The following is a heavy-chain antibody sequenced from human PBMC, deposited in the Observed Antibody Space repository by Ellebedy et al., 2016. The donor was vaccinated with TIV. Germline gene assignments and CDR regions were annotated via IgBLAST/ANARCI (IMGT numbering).Heavy chain of an antibody. CDR2: ISGSGGST. J-gene: IGHJ5*02. V-gene: IGHV3-23*01. CDR3: AALYCSSTSCHQNWFDP. Sequence: GESLKISCAASGFTFSSYAMSWVRQAPGKGLEWVSAISGSGGSTYYADSVKGRFTISRDNSKNTLYLQMNSLRAEDTAVYYCAALYCSSTSCHQNWFDPWGQGTLVTVSS. CDR1: GFTFSSYA. D-gene: IGHD2-2*01.